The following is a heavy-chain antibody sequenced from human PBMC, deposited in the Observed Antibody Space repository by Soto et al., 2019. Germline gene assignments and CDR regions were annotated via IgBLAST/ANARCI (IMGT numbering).Heavy chain of an antibody. CDR3: ARRTVGWYFDL. Sequence: EVQLLESGGGLVQPGGSLRLSCAASGFTFSIYAMNWVRQAQGKGLEWVSVISGSGGSTYSADSVKGRFTISRDNSKNTLYLQMNSLRAEDTAVYYCARRTVGWYFDLWGRGTLVTVSS. V-gene: IGHV3-23*01. CDR1: GFTFSIYA. CDR2: ISGSGGST. D-gene: IGHD4-17*01. J-gene: IGHJ2*01.